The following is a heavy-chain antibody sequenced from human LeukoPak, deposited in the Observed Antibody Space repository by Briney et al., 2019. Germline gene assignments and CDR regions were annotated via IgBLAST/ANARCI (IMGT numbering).Heavy chain of an antibody. CDR3: ALSYYDSSGGDY. D-gene: IGHD3-22*01. Sequence: PSETLSLTCAVYGGSFSGYYWSWIRQPPGKGLEWIGEINHSGSTNYNPSLKSRVTISVDTSKNQFSLKLSSVTAADTAVYYCALSYYDSSGGDYWGQGTLVTVSS. CDR1: GGSFSGYY. V-gene: IGHV4-34*01. CDR2: INHSGST. J-gene: IGHJ4*02.